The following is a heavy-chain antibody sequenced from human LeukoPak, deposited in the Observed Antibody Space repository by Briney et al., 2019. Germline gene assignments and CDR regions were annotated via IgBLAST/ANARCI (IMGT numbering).Heavy chain of an antibody. D-gene: IGHD3-9*01. CDR2: IYYSGST. J-gene: IGHJ6*02. CDR1: GGSISSSSYY. Sequence: SETLSLTCTVSGGSISSSSYYWGWIRQPPGKGLEWIGSIYYSGSTYYNPSLKSRVTISVDTSKNQFSLKLSSVTAADTAVYYCARGTYYDILTGYSARDYYYYGMDVWGQGTTVTVSS. V-gene: IGHV4-39*07. CDR3: ARGTYYDILTGYSARDYYYYGMDV.